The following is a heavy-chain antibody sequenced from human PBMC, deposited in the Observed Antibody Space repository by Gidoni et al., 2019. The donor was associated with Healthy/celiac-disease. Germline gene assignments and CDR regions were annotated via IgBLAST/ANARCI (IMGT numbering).Heavy chain of an antibody. D-gene: IGHD6-19*01. Sequence: EVQLLESGGGLVQPGGSLRLSCAASGSTFSRYAMRWVRQAPGKGLEWVSAISGSGGSTYYADSVKGRFTISRDNSKNTLYLQMNSLRAEDTAVYYCAKDQADSSGWSFLSDAFDIWGQGTMVTVSS. CDR2: ISGSGGST. CDR1: GSTFSRYA. V-gene: IGHV3-23*01. J-gene: IGHJ3*02. CDR3: AKDQADSSGWSFLSDAFDI.